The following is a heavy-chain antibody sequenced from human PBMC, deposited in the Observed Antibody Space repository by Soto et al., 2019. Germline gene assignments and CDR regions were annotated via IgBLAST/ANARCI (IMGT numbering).Heavy chain of an antibody. J-gene: IGHJ4*02. CDR2: IKQDGNEK. D-gene: IGHD2-15*01. Sequence: PGGSLRLSCAVSGFTFSNYWMNWVRQAPGKGLEWVAIIKQDGNEKYYVDSVKGRFTISRDNAKNSLYLQMNNLRVEDTAVYYCARGWYCSGGTCYSDFDYWGQGALVTVSS. CDR3: ARGWYCSGGTCYSDFDY. CDR1: GFTFSNYW. V-gene: IGHV3-7*01.